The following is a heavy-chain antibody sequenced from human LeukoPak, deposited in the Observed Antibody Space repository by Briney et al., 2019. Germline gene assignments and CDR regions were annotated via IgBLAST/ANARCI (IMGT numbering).Heavy chain of an antibody. CDR1: GYSFTSYW. J-gene: IGHJ5*02. CDR3: ARRWYSGYDLHNWFDP. D-gene: IGHD5-12*01. CDR2: IYPGDSDT. Sequence: PGESLKISCKGSGYSFTSYWIGWVRQMPGKGLEWMGIIYPGDSDTRYSPSFQGQVTISADKSISTAYLQWSSLEASDTAMYYCARRWYSGYDLHNWFDPWGQGTLVTVSS. V-gene: IGHV5-51*01.